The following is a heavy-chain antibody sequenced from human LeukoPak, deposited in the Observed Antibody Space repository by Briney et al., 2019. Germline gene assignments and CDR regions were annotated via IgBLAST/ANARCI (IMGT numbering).Heavy chain of an antibody. V-gene: IGHV3-21*01. CDR1: GFTFSSYS. Sequence: GGSLRLSCAASGFTFSSYSMNWVRQAPGKGLEWVSSISSSSYIYYADSVKGRFTISRDNAKNSLYLQMNSLRAEDTAVYYCARDSGGYDILTGYYNGNAFDIWGQGTMVTVSS. CDR3: ARDSGGYDILTGYYNGNAFDI. J-gene: IGHJ3*02. CDR2: ISSSSYI. D-gene: IGHD3-9*01.